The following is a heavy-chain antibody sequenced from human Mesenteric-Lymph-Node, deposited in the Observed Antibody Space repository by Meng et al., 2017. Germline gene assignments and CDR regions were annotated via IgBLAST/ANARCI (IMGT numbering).Heavy chain of an antibody. CDR2: INRDESTI. CDR1: GFMFSSFW. Sequence: EVQLVKSGGGLVQPGGSLRLSCAASGFMFSSFWMHWVRQAPGKGLVWVARINRDESTITYADSVKGRFTISRDNARNTLYLQMSSLRPEDTAMYYCTRFYDATIPLDYWGPGTLVTVS. D-gene: IGHD4/OR15-4a*01. J-gene: IGHJ4*02. CDR3: TRFYDATIPLDY. V-gene: IGHV3-74*03.